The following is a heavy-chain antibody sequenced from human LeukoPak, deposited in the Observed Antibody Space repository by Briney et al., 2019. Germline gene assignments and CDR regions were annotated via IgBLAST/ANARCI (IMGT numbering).Heavy chain of an antibody. V-gene: IGHV4-39*01. CDR2: IYYSGST. CDR1: GGSISSSSYY. CDR3: ARHFSTAYYFDY. D-gene: IGHD3/OR15-3a*01. Sequence: SETLSLTCTVSGGSISSSSYYWGWIRQPPGKGLEWIGSIYYSGSTYYNPSLKSRVTISVDTSKNQFSLKLSSVTAADTAVHYCARHFSTAYYFDYWGQGTLVTVSS. J-gene: IGHJ4*02.